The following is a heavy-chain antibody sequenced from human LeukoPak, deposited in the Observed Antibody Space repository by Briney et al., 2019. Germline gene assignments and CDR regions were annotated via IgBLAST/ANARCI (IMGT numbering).Heavy chain of an antibody. CDR2: INHSGST. CDR3: ATPGYSYGYDY. Sequence: SETLSLTCAVYGGSFSGYCWSWIRQPPGKGLEWIGEINHSGSTNYNPSLKSRVTISVDTSKNQFSLKLSSVTAADTAVYYCATPGYSYGYDYWGQGTLVTVSS. D-gene: IGHD5-18*01. V-gene: IGHV4-34*01. J-gene: IGHJ4*02. CDR1: GGSFSGYC.